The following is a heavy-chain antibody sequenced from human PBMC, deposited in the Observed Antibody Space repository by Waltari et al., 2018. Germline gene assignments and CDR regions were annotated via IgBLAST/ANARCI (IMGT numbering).Heavy chain of an antibody. D-gene: IGHD5-18*01. CDR2: SNHSGST. V-gene: IGHV4-34*01. J-gene: IGHJ4*02. Sequence: QVQLQQWGAGLLKPSETLSLTCAVYGGSFSGYYWSWLRQPPGKGLEWIGESNHSGSTHYNPSLKSRVTISVDTSKNQFSLKLSSVTAADTAVYYCARGERGYSYGPAKRARYFDYWGQGTLVTVSS. CDR3: ARGERGYSYGPAKRARYFDY. CDR1: GGSFSGYY.